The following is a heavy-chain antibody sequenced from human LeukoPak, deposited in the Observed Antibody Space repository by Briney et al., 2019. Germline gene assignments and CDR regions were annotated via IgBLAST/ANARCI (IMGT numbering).Heavy chain of an antibody. V-gene: IGHV4-59*01. Sequence: SETLSLTCTVSGGSITGYYWSWIRQSPGKGLEWIAYVYSSGSTNYNPSLYSRVTISLDTSKNQFSLKLSSVTAADTAVYYCARRRRSNWGARGEEAYYFDYWGQGTLVTVSS. CDR3: ARRRRSNWGARGEEAYYFDY. CDR1: GGSITGYY. D-gene: IGHD7-27*01. CDR2: VYSSGST. J-gene: IGHJ4*02.